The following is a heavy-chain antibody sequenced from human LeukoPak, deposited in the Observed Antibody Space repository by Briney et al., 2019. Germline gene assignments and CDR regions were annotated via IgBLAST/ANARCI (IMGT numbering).Heavy chain of an antibody. D-gene: IGHD3-10*01. V-gene: IGHV4-31*03. CDR2: INYSGTT. Sequence: SETLSLTCTVSGASISSGGYYWSWIRQHPGKGLEWIGHINYSGTTYCKPSLKSRVTISVDTSKNQFSLKLSSVTAADTAVYYCAVYYYGPWGQGTLVTVSS. CDR3: AVYYYGP. CDR1: GASISSGGYY. J-gene: IGHJ5*02.